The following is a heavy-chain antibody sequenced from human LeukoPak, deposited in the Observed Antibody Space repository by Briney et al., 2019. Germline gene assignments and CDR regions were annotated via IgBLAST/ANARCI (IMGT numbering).Heavy chain of an antibody. CDR2: IYTSGST. CDR1: GGSISSYY. Sequence: PSETLSITCTVSGGSISSYYWSWIRQPAGKGLEWIGRIYTSGSTNYNPSLKSRVTMSVDTSKKEFSLKLSSVTAADTAVYYCARDSRGSGSYYSDFDFWGQGTLVTVSS. V-gene: IGHV4-4*07. D-gene: IGHD3-10*01. J-gene: IGHJ4*02. CDR3: ARDSRGSGSYYSDFDF.